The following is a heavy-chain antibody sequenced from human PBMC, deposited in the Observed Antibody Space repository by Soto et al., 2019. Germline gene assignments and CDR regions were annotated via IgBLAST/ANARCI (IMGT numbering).Heavy chain of an antibody. CDR1: GYIFTGYY. CDR3: ARPYCGTNSCHNWFDP. V-gene: IGHV1-2*02. CDR2: INPNSGGT. Sequence: AASVKVSCKASGYIFTGYYMNWVRQAPGQGREWMGGINPNSGGTNYAQKFQGRVTMTTDTSISTAYMELSGLRSDDTAIYYCARPYCGTNSCHNWFDPWGQGTLVTVSS. J-gene: IGHJ5*02. D-gene: IGHD2-21*01.